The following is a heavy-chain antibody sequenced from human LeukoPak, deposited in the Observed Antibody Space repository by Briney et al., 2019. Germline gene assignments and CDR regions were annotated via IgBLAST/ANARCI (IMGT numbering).Heavy chain of an antibody. CDR3: ARGRPYSGGYHLDY. CDR1: GDSTSSDRYY. D-gene: IGHD1-26*01. J-gene: IGHJ4*02. Sequence: SETLSLTCSVSGDSTSSDRYYGGWVRQPPGKGLEWIGNIYYSGSTYYNPSLKSRVTMSVDTSKNQFFLKLNSVTAADTAVYYCARGRPYSGGYHLDYWGQGTLVTVSA. CDR2: IYYSGST. V-gene: IGHV4-39*02.